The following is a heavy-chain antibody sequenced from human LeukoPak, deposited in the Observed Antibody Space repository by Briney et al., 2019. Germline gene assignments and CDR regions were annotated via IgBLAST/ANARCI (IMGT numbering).Heavy chain of an antibody. CDR3: ARDLVLYGKGNYYYYYYMDV. V-gene: IGHV4-4*07. Sequence: SETLSLTCTVSGGSISSYYWSWIRQPAGKGLEWIGRIYTSGSTNYNPSLKSRVTRSVDTSKNQFSLKLSSVTAADTAVYYCARDLVLYGKGNYYYYYYMDVWGKGTTVTVSS. J-gene: IGHJ6*03. CDR2: IYTSGST. CDR1: GGSISSYY. D-gene: IGHD4-17*01.